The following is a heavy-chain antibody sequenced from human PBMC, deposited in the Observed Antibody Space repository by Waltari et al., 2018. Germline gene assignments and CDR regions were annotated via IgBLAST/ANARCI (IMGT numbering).Heavy chain of an antibody. CDR3: ARVYWFGRTYYFDS. V-gene: IGHV4-34*01. CDR1: GRSSTVSS. J-gene: IGHJ4*02. D-gene: IGHD3-10*01. CDR2: INYSGFT. Sequence: QVHLQQWGAGLLKPSETLSLPCAVPGRSSTVSSGGWIRQSPGKGLEWFGEINYSGFTNYRSSLQDRVTMSVDSSKNQFSLRLTSVTAADTGVYYCARVYWFGRTYYFDSWGQGTLVTVSS.